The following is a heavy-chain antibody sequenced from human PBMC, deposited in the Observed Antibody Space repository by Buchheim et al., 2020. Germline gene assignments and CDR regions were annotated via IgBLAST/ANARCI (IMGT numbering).Heavy chain of an antibody. Sequence: EVQLVESGGGLVQPGGSLRLSCAASGFTFSSYWMHWVRQAPGKGLVWVSRINSDGSSTSYADSVKGRFTISRANAQNTLYLQMNSLRAEDTAVYYCARGPLIYGDYEPSFDYWGQGTL. J-gene: IGHJ4*02. CDR2: INSDGSST. V-gene: IGHV3-74*01. CDR1: GFTFSSYW. D-gene: IGHD4-17*01. CDR3: ARGPLIYGDYEPSFDY.